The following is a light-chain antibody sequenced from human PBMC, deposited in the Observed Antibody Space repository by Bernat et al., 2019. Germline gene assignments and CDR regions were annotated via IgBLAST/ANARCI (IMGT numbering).Light chain of an antibody. CDR1: SSDVGGYNL. CDR3: CSYAGSSIWV. CDR2: EGS. J-gene: IGLJ3*02. V-gene: IGLV2-23*01. Sequence: QSALTQPASVSGSPGQSITISCTGTSSDVGGYNLVSWYQQHPGKAPKLMIYEGSKRPSGISNRFSGSKAGNTASLTISGLQGEDEAEYCCCSYAGSSIWVFGGGTKVTV.